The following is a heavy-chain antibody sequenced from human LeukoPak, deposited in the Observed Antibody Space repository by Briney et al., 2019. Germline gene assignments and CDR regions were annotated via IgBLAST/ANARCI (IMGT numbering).Heavy chain of an antibody. J-gene: IGHJ3*02. CDR1: GYTFTSYD. CDR3: TRDMRGAAAADDAFDI. Sequence: ASVKVSCKASGYTFTSYDINWVRQATGQGLEWMGWMNPNSGNTGYAQKFQGRVTITRDTSISTAYMELSSLRSEDTAMYYCTRDMRGAAAADDAFDIWGQGTMVTVSS. CDR2: MNPNSGNT. D-gene: IGHD6-13*01. V-gene: IGHV1-8*03.